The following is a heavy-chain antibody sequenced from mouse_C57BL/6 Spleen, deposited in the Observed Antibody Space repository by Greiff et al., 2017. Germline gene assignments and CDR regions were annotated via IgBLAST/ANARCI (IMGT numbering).Heavy chain of an antibody. CDR1: GFSLTSYG. CDR3: ARGGGRWYFDV. V-gene: IGHV2-2*01. CDR2: IWRGGST. Sequence: QVQLQQSGPGLVQPSQSLSITCTVSGFSLTSYGVHWVRQSPGKGLEWLGVIWRGGSTDYNAAFISRLSISKDNSKSQVFLKMSSLQADDTAIFYCARGGGRWYFDVWGTGTTVTVSS. J-gene: IGHJ1*03. D-gene: IGHD1-1*02.